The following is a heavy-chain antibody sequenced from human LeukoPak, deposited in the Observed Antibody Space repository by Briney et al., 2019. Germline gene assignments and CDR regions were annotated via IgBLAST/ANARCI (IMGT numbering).Heavy chain of an antibody. CDR1: GGSISSYY. CDR3: ARHVDIVATSYWYFDL. V-gene: IGHV4-59*01. J-gene: IGHJ2*01. CDR2: IYYSGST. D-gene: IGHD5-12*01. Sequence: SETLSLTCTVSGGSISSYYWSWIRQPPGKGLEWIGYIYYSGSTNYNPSLKSRVTISVDTSKNQFSLKLSSVTAADTAVYYCARHVDIVATSYWYFDLWGRGTLVTVSS.